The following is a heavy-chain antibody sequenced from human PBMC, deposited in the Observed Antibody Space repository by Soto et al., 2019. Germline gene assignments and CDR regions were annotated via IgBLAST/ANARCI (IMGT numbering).Heavy chain of an antibody. CDR2: INAGNGNT. CDR1: GYSFSFYG. J-gene: IGHJ4*02. Sequence: GASVKVSCKASGYSFSFYGINWVRQAPGQRLEWMGWINAGNGNTKYSQKFEGRVTITRDTSASTAYMELSSLRSEDTAVYYCASVTGSGWYFDYWGQGTLVTVSS. CDR3: ASVTGSGWYFDY. V-gene: IGHV1-3*01. D-gene: IGHD6-19*01.